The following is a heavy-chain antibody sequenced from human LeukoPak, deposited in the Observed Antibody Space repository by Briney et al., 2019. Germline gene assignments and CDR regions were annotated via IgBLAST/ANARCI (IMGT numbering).Heavy chain of an antibody. V-gene: IGHV7-4-1*02. D-gene: IGHD6-13*01. CDR3: SRESGYSDTHDAFDI. CDR1: GYTFTHYA. CDR2: INTNSGNP. Sequence: ASVKVSCKASGYTFTHYALNWVRQAPGQGLEWMGWINTNSGNPTYAQAFTGRFVFSLDTSVNTAYLRISGLKAEDTAVYYCSRESGYSDTHDAFDIWGQGTMVTVSS. J-gene: IGHJ3*02.